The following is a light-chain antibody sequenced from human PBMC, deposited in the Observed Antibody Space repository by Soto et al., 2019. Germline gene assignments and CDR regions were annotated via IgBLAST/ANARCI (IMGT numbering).Light chain of an antibody. CDR1: QNIRSS. CDR3: QQYGSSPWT. CDR2: GAS. Sequence: VMTQSPASLTASPGARLTVSCRASQNIRSSLAWYQQRPGQAPRLLIYGASSRATGIPDRFSGSGSGTDFTLTISRLEPEDFAVYYCQQYGSSPWTFGQGTKVDIK. J-gene: IGKJ1*01. V-gene: IGKV3-20*01.